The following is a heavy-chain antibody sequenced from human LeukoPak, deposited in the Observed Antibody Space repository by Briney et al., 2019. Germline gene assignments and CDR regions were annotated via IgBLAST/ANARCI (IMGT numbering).Heavy chain of an antibody. CDR1: GDSASSSSAA. J-gene: IGHJ6*04. CDR2: TYYRSKWYN. CDR3: ATGTTGTGRGLDV. D-gene: IGHD1-1*01. Sequence: SQTLSLTCAISGDSASSSSAAWNWIRQSPSRGLEWLGRTYYRSKWYNDYAESVKSRITINPDTSKNQFSLQLNSVTPEDTALYYCATGTTGTGRGLDVWGKGTTVIVSS. V-gene: IGHV6-1*01.